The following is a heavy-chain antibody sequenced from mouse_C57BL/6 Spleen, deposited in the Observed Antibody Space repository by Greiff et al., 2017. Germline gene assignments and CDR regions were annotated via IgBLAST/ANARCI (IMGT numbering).Heavy chain of an antibody. D-gene: IGHD1-1*01. CDR1: GYTFTSYW. Sequence: QVQLQQPGAELVKPGASVKLSCKASGYTFTSYWMHWVKQRPGRGLEWIGRIDPSSGGTKYNEKFKSKATLTVDKPSSPAYMQLSSLTSEDSAVYYCSRYRTDYGSSYGYFDVWGTGTPVTVSS. J-gene: IGHJ1*03. CDR3: SRYRTDYGSSYGYFDV. CDR2: IDPSSGGT. V-gene: IGHV1-72*01.